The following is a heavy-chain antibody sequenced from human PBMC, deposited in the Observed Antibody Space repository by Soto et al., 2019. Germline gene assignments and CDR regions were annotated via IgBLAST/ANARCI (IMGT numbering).Heavy chain of an antibody. J-gene: IGHJ4*02. Sequence: LSLTCPASGGSMSSGAYYWNWIRQHPVKGLEWIAYIYHTGSTYYNPSLRSRTTISVDTSENQFSLKLTSVTDADTAVYYCASSYSGYLDNWGQGTLVTVSS. CDR2: IYHTGST. D-gene: IGHD3-22*01. V-gene: IGHV4-31*03. CDR3: ASSYSGYLDN. CDR1: GGSMSSGAYY.